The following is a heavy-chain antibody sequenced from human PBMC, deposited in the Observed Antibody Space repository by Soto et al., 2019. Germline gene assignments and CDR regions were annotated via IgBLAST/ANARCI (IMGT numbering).Heavy chain of an antibody. CDR2: IYYTGNT. CDR3: ARATYDSSTYYLDY. V-gene: IGHV4-30-4*01. J-gene: IGHJ4*02. Sequence: QVQLQESGPGLVKPSQTLSLTCTVSGASISGGDYYWTWIRQPPGKGLEWIGSIYYTGNTYSNPSLESRLSISVDPSNNQFALRLTSVTAPDTAIYYCARATYDSSTYYLDYWGQGTLVTLSS. CDR1: GASISGGDYY. D-gene: IGHD3-22*01.